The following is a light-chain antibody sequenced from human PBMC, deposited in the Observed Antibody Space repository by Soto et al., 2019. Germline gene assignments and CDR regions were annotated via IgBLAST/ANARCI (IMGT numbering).Light chain of an antibody. Sequence: QSVLTQPASVSGSPGQSITISCTGTSSDIGAYNFVSWYQQHPGKAPKLIIYDVFDRPSGVSDRFSGSKSDNTASLTISGLQAEDEADYYCGSYTSSDTVVFGGGTKLTVL. V-gene: IGLV2-14*03. CDR2: DVF. J-gene: IGLJ3*02. CDR3: GSYTSSDTVV. CDR1: SSDIGAYNF.